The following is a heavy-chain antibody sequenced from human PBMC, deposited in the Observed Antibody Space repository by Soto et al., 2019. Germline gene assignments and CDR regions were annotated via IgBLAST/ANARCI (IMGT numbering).Heavy chain of an antibody. CDR2: ISPYNDQT. CDR3: ARRNNYGSGDKIYYFDY. CDR1: GYTFSSYG. J-gene: IGHJ4*02. D-gene: IGHD3-10*01. Sequence: ASVKVSCKASGYTFSSYGISWVRQAPGQGLEWMGWISPYNDQTNYAQKLQGRVTVTTDISTSTAYMELRSLRSDDTAVYYCARRNNYGSGDKIYYFDYWGQGTLVTVSS. V-gene: IGHV1-18*01.